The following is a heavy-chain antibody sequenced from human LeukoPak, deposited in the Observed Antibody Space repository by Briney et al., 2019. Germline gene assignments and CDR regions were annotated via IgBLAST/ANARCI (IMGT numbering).Heavy chain of an antibody. CDR3: ATDLRPNYDILTGYYPDAFDI. V-gene: IGHV1-24*01. CDR2: FDPEDGET. CDR1: GYTLTELS. D-gene: IGHD3-9*01. Sequence: ASVKVSCKVSGYTLTELSMHWVRQAPGKGLEWMGGFDPEDGETIYAQKFQGRVTMTEDTSTDTAYMELSSLRSEDTAVYYCATDLRPNYDILTGYYPDAFDIWGQGTMVTVSS. J-gene: IGHJ3*02.